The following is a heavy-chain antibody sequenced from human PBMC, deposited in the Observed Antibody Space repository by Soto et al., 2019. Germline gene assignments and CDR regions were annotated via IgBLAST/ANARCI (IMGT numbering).Heavy chain of an antibody. V-gene: IGHV1-69*08. J-gene: IGHJ3*02. CDR1: GGTFSSYT. CDR3: ARDRGSMVAATTDAFDI. CDR2: IIPILGIA. Sequence: QVQLVQSGAEVKKPGSSVKVSCKASGGTFSSYTISWVRQAPGQGLEWMGRIIPILGIANYAQKFQGRVTITADKSTSTAYVELNRLRSEDTAVYYCARDRGSMVAATTDAFDIWGQGTMVTVSS. D-gene: IGHD2-15*01.